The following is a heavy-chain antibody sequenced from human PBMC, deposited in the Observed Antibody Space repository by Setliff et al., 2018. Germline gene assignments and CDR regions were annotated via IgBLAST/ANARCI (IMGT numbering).Heavy chain of an antibody. CDR2: INPNSGGT. Sequence: ASVKVSCKASAYTFTDYYIHWVRQAPGQGLEWMGWINPNSGGTEYAQKFQGRVTMTSDTSTNTVYMDLSSLTSEDTAVYFCARRVSYDSSGYPLGYWGQGTLVTVSS. V-gene: IGHV1-2*02. J-gene: IGHJ4*02. CDR3: ARRVSYDSSGYPLGY. CDR1: AYTFTDYY. D-gene: IGHD3-22*01.